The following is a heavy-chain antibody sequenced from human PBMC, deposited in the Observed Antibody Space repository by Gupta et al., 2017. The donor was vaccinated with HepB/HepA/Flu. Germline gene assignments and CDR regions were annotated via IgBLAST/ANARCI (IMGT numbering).Heavy chain of an antibody. D-gene: IGHD3-3*01. CDR2: IYYSGST. CDR3: ARGPRITIFGVDPIDI. J-gene: IGHJ3*02. CDR1: GGSISSYY. V-gene: IGHV4-59*01. Sequence: QVQLQESGPGLVKPSETLSLTCTVSGGSISSYYWSWIRQPPGKGLEWIGYIYYSGSTNYNPSLKSRVTISVDTSKNQFSLKLSSVTAADTAVYYCARGPRITIFGVDPIDIWGQGTMVTVSS.